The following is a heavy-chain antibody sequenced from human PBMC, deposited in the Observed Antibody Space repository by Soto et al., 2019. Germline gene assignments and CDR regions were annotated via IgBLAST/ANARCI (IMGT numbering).Heavy chain of an antibody. D-gene: IGHD3-9*01. V-gene: IGHV3-15*01. CDR2: IKSKTDGGTT. CDR3: TTVATYYDILKYYYYYMDV. CDR1: GFTFSNAW. Sequence: GGSLRLSCAASGFTFSNAWMSWVRQAPGKGLEWVGRIKSKTDGGTTDYAAPVKGRFTISRDDSKNTLYLQMNSLKTEDTAVYYCTTVATYYDILKYYYYYMDVWGKGTTVTVSS. J-gene: IGHJ6*03.